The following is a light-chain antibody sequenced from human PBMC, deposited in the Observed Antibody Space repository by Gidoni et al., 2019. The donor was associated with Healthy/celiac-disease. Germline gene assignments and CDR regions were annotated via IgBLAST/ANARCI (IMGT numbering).Light chain of an antibody. Sequence: QSALTQPASVSGSPGKSITISCTGTSSDVGSYNLVSWYQQHPGKAPNLMIYEVSKRPSGVSNRFSGSKSGNPSSLTISGLQAEDAADYYCCSYAGSSTGVFCGGTQLTVL. CDR3: CSYAGSSTGV. J-gene: IGLJ3*02. V-gene: IGLV2-23*02. CDR1: SSDVGSYNL. CDR2: EVS.